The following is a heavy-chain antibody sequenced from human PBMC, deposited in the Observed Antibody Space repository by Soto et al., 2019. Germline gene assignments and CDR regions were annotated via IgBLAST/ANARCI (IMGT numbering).Heavy chain of an antibody. J-gene: IGHJ5*02. CDR2: INPNSGGT. CDR1: GYTFTGYY. Sequence: GASVKVSCKASGYTFTGYYMHWVRQAPGQGLEWMGWINPNSGGTNYAQKFQGRVTMTRDTSISTAYMELSRLRSDDTAVYYCARDATYSSSWFDWLDPWGQGTLVTVSS. V-gene: IGHV1-2*02. D-gene: IGHD6-13*01. CDR3: ARDATYSSSWFDWLDP.